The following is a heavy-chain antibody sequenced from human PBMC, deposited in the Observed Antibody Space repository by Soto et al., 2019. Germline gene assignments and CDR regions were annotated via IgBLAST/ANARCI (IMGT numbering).Heavy chain of an antibody. CDR3: ARSMGARWWSI. D-gene: IGHD1-26*01. CDR1: GGSISSGGYY. Sequence: QVQLQESGPGLVKPSQTLSLTCTVSGGSISSGGYYWSWIRQHPGKGLEWIGYIYYSGSTYYNPSPKSPVTISVDTPKNQFALKLSSVTAADTAVYYCARSMGARWWSIWGQGTMVTVSS. J-gene: IGHJ3*02. CDR2: IYYSGST. V-gene: IGHV4-31*01.